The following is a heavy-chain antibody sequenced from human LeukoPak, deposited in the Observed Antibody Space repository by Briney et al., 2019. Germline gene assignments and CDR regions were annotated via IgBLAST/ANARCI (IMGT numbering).Heavy chain of an antibody. CDR3: TTLGYHLDS. J-gene: IGHJ4*02. CDR2: IAGSDTRT. V-gene: IGHV3-48*03. D-gene: IGHD3-22*01. Sequence: GGSLRLSRAASGFAFSAYGMNWVRQAPGKGLEWVSYIAGSDTRTYYADSVKGRFTIFRDNTKNSLYLQMNSLRVEDTGLYCTTLGYHLDSWGQGTLVTVSS. CDR1: GFAFSAYG.